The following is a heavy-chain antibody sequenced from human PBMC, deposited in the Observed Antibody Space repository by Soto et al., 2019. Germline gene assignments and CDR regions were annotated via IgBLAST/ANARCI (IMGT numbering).Heavy chain of an antibody. CDR1: GFTFSSYG. Sequence: SLRLSCAASGFTFSSYGMHWVRQAPGKGLEWVAVIWYDGSNKYYADSVKGRFTISRDNSKNTLYLQMNSLRAEDTAVYCCARVRVDYYYYGMDVWGQGTTVTVSS. CDR3: ARVRVDYYYYGMDV. CDR2: IWYDGSNK. V-gene: IGHV3-33*01. J-gene: IGHJ6*02.